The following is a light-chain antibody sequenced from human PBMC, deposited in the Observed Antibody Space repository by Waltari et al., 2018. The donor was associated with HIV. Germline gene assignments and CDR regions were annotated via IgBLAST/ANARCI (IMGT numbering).Light chain of an antibody. CDR1: SRAVGGYRY. CDR3: SAYARSAAHVI. J-gene: IGLJ2*01. V-gene: IGLV2-14*03. Sequence: QSALTQPASVSGSPGQSITIPCSGTSRAVGGYRYVSWYQQHPGKAPKLVIFDVSNRPSGVSNRFSASRSGNTASLTISGLQTEDEGDYFCSAYARSAAHVIFGGGTKLTVL. CDR2: DVS.